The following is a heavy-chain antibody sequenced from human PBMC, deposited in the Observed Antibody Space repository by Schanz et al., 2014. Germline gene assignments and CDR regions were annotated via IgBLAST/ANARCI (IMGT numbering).Heavy chain of an antibody. D-gene: IGHD1-26*01. CDR2: ISSRGTTI. CDR1: GFTFSDYY. CDR3: ASSSYRLLSYYYAMDV. V-gene: IGHV3-11*01. J-gene: IGHJ6*02. Sequence: QVLLVESGGGLVTPGGSLRLSCAASGFTFSDYYMSWIRQAPGKGLECISYISSRGTTIYYADSVKGRFTISRDNAENSLYLQMSSLRAEDTAVYYCASSSYRLLSYYYAMDVWGQGTTVTVSS.